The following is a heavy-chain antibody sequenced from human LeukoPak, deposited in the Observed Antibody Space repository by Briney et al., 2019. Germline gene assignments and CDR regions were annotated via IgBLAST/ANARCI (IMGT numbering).Heavy chain of an antibody. CDR2: ISSSGSAI. D-gene: IGHD3-3*01. CDR3: ARDQSYYGV. Sequence: PGGSLRLFCAASGFSLSDYFMTWIRQAPGKGLEWVSGISSSGSAIYYADSVRGRFTISRDNAKNSLYLQMNSLRPEDTAVYYCARDQSYYGVWGQGTLVTVSS. J-gene: IGHJ4*02. CDR1: GFSLSDYF. V-gene: IGHV3-11*01.